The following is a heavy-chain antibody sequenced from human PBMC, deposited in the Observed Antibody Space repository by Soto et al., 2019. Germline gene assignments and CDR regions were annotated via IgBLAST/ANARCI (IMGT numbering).Heavy chain of an antibody. CDR1: GFTFSSYS. Sequence: EVQLVESGGGLVQPGGSLRLSCEASGFTFSSYSMNWVRQAPGKGLQWVSFITSSGSAIYYADSVMGRFTISRDNDKNSIHLQMNSLRAEDTTVYYCARAYTGYVKSGRDYWGHGTLVTVS. CDR2: ITSSGSAI. V-gene: IGHV3-48*01. D-gene: IGHD5-12*01. J-gene: IGHJ4*01. CDR3: ARAYTGYVKSGRDY.